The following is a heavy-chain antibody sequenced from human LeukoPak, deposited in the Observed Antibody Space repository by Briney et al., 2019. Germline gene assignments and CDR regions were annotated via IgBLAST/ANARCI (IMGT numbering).Heavy chain of an antibody. CDR1: GGSISSYY. CDR3: ARDYPPDYYDSSGPAYYYGMDV. J-gene: IGHJ6*02. Sequence: SETLSLTCTVSGGSISSYYWSWIRQPPGKGLEWIGYIYYSGSTNYNPSLKSRVTISVDTSRNQFSLKLSPVTAADTAVYYCARDYPPDYYDSSGPAYYYGMDVWGQGTTVTVSS. V-gene: IGHV4-59*01. D-gene: IGHD3-22*01. CDR2: IYYSGST.